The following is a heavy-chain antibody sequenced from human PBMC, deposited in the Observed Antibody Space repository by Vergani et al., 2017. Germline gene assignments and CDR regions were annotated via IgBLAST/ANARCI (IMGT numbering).Heavy chain of an antibody. CDR1: GGSFTSYH. V-gene: IGHV4-34*01. CDR3: ARVNTETNGQLYYYYYMDV. Sequence: QVQLQQWGGGLLKPSETLSLTCVVNGGSFTSYHWTWIRQSPGEGLGWVGDIDHTGRPDYNPSLKSRLTMSVDKSRNQFSLTLNAVTATDPAIYFCARVNTETNGQLYYYYYMDVWGQGTAVTVS. D-gene: IGHD4-11*01. J-gene: IGHJ6*03. CDR2: IDHTGRP.